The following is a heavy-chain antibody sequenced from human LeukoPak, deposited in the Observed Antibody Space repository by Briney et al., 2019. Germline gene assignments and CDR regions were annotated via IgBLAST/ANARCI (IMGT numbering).Heavy chain of an antibody. CDR3: AREAVTIFGLVRTKTPKGPHRFDP. J-gene: IGHJ5*02. D-gene: IGHD3-3*01. CDR1: GYTFTNYY. CDR2: INPSVGTT. Sequence: ASVKVSCKASGYTFTNYYIHWVRQAPGQGLEWMGLINPSVGTTNCAQKFQGRVTMTREKSTTTVYMHMSSLRSEDTTVYYCAREAVTIFGLVRTKTPKGPHRFDPWGQGTLVTVSS. V-gene: IGHV1-46*01.